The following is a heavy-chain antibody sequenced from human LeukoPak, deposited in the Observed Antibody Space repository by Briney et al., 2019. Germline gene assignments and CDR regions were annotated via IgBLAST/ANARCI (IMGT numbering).Heavy chain of an antibody. CDR2: ISGSGGST. CDR1: GFTFSSYA. V-gene: IGHV3-23*01. Sequence: PGWSLRISCAASGFTFSSYAISWVRQAPCNGLPWVSAISGSGGSTYYADSVKGRFTISRDNSKNTLYLQMNSLRAEDTAVYYCATPLGITADFDYWGQGTLVTVSS. CDR3: ATPLGITADFDY. D-gene: IGHD3-10*01. J-gene: IGHJ4*02.